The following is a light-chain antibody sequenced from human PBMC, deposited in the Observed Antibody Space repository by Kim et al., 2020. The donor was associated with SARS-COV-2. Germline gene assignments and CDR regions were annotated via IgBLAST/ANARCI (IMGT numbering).Light chain of an antibody. CDR1: QSISSY. V-gene: IGKV1-39*01. Sequence: DIQMTQSPSSLSASVGDRVTITCRASQSISSYLNWYQQKPGKAPKLLIYAASSLQSGVPSWFSGSGSGTDFTLTTASLQPEDFATYDSKRSNSPPPFGEGTRRGIK. J-gene: IGKJ5*01. CDR3: KRSNSPPP. CDR2: AAS.